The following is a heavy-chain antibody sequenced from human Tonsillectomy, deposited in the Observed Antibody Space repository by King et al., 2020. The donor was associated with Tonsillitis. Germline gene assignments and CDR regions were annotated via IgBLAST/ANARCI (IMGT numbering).Heavy chain of an antibody. D-gene: IGHD3-22*01. CDR3: ARRSYDRSGYYFDF. V-gene: IGHV4-59*01. CDR1: GGFISTYY. CDR2: IYDSGST. J-gene: IGHJ4*02. Sequence: VQLQESGPGLVKPSETLSLICTVSGGFISTYYWSWIRQPPGKGLEWIGYIYDSGSTKYTPSLKRRVTISVDMSKNQFSLKLSSVTAADTAVYYCARRSYDRSGYYFDFWGQGTLVTVSS.